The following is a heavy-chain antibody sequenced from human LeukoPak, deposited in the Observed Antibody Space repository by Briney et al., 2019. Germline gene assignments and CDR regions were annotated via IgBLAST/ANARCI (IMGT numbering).Heavy chain of an antibody. V-gene: IGHV3-7*01. J-gene: IGHJ6*03. CDR3: ARKGTLTTYYYYMDV. D-gene: IGHD4-11*01. CDR2: IKQDGSEK. Sequence: PGWSLRLSCAASGFIFSSYCMTWVRQAAGKGLEGVANIKQDGSEKYYVDSVKGRFTISRDNAENSLYLQMNSLRAEDTAVYYCARKGTLTTYYYYMDVWGKGTTVTISS. CDR1: GFIFSSYC.